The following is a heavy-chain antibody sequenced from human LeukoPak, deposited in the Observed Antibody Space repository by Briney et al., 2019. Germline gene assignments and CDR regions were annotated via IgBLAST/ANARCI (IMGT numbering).Heavy chain of an antibody. CDR1: GGSISSGDYS. CDR3: ARDGWKKHFDY. J-gene: IGHJ4*02. D-gene: IGHD1-1*01. V-gene: IGHV4-30-4*01. CDR2: IYYSGST. Sequence: PSETLSLTCTVSGGSISSGDYSWSWIRQPPGKGLEWIGYIYYSGSTYYNPSLKSRVTISVDTSKNQFSLKLSSVTAADTAVYYCARDGWKKHFDYWGQGTLVTVSS.